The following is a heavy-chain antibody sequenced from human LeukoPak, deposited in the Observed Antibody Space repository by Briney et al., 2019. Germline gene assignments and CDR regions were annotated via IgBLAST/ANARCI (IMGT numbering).Heavy chain of an antibody. Sequence: GGSLRLSCAASVFTFNSYSMSWVRQAPWKGLEWVSAISGSGGSTYYADSVKGRFTISRDNSKNTLYLQMNSLRAEDTAVYYCAKDRLGIAVAVPDWFDPWGQGTLVTVSS. CDR2: ISGSGGST. CDR3: AKDRLGIAVAVPDWFDP. D-gene: IGHD6-19*01. J-gene: IGHJ5*02. V-gene: IGHV3-23*01. CDR1: VFTFNSYS.